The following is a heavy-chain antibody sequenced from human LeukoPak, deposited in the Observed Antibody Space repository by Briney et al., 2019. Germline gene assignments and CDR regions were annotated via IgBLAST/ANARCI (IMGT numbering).Heavy chain of an antibody. CDR2: INWNGADT. V-gene: IGHV3-20*04. J-gene: IGHJ4*02. CDR1: GFTFDSYG. Sequence: PGGSLRLSCAASGFTFDSYGMSWVRQAPGKGLEWVSGINWNGADTTYTDSVKGRFTISRDNSKNTLYLQMNSLRAEDTAVYYCARSYDYGDYWGQGTLVTVSS. D-gene: IGHD2-8*01. CDR3: ARSYDYGDY.